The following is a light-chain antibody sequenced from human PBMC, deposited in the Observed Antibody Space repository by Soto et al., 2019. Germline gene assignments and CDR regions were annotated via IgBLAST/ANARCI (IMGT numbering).Light chain of an antibody. Sequence: QSVLTQSPSASASLGASVKLTCSLSSGHSSYAIAWHQQQPEKGPRYLMKLSSDGSHSKGDGIPDRFSGSSSGAERYPTITSLQSEDEADYYCQTWDIGARVVFGGGTKLTVL. CDR1: SGHSSYA. V-gene: IGLV4-69*01. CDR3: QTWDIGARVV. J-gene: IGLJ2*01. CDR2: LSSDGSH.